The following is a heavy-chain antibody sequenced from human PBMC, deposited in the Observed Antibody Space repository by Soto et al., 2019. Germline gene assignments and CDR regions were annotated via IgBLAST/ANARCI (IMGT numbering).Heavy chain of an antibody. V-gene: IGHV4-4*02. Sequence: QVQLQESGPGLVKPSGTLSLTCAVSGGSVNNDKWWSWVRQPPGKGLEWIGEIHSGGSTNYNPSLQSRGSIFVDKFKNQFSVKLTSVTAADTAVYFCAGQWSAGYGAFDPWGQGTLVTVSA. CDR2: IHSGGST. CDR3: AGQWSAGYGAFDP. D-gene: IGHD3-9*01. J-gene: IGHJ5*02. CDR1: GGSVNNDKW.